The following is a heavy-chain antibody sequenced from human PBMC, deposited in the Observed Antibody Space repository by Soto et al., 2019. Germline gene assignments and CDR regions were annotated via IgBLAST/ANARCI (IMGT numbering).Heavy chain of an antibody. Sequence: GGSLRLSCAASGFTFSSYWMSWVRQAPGKGLERVANIKQDGSEKYYVDSVKGRFTISRDNAKNSLYLQMNSLRAEDTAVYYCARALSGSDFWSGYAAYYYYYMDVWGKGTTVTVSS. V-gene: IGHV3-7*01. D-gene: IGHD3-3*01. J-gene: IGHJ6*03. CDR2: IKQDGSEK. CDR3: ARALSGSDFWSGYAAYYYYYMDV. CDR1: GFTFSSYW.